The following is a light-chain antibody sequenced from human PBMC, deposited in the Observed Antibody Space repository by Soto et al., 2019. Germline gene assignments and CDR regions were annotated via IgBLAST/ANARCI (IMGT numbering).Light chain of an antibody. CDR3: ASLTTTNFG. V-gene: IGLV2-14*01. CDR2: EVS. J-gene: IGLJ1*01. CDR1: SSDIGAYNL. Sequence: QSVLTQPASVSGSPGQSVTISCTGTSSDIGAYNLVSWYQHHPDKAPKLMISEVSNRPSGVSDRFSGSKSGNTASLTISGLQSEDEADYYCASLTTTNFGFRTGTKVTVL.